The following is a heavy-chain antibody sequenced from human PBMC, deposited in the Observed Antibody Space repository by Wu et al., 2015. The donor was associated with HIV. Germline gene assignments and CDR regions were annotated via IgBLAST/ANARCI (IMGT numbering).Heavy chain of an antibody. V-gene: IGHV1-69*12. Sequence: QVQLVQSGAEVKKPGSSVKVSCKASGGTFSSYAISWVRQAPGQGLEWMGGIIPIFGTANYAQKFQGRVTITADESTSTAYMELSSLRSEDTAVYYCAREGYYYDSSGYHMENAFDIWGQGTMVTVSS. D-gene: IGHD3-22*01. CDR3: AREGYYYDSSGYHMENAFDI. CDR1: GGTFSSYA. J-gene: IGHJ3*02. CDR2: IIPIFGTA.